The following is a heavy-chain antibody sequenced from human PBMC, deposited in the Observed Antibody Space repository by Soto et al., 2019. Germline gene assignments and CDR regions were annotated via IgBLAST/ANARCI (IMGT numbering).Heavy chain of an antibody. CDR2: IYYSGST. Sequence: QMQLQESGPGLVRPSETLSLTCTVSGGSVSNYYWTWIRQPPGQGLEWIGNIYYSGSTNYNPSLKSRVTISMDTSKNQFSLKLSSVTAADTAVYYCARGWGYFDDWGQGTLVTVSS. CDR1: GGSVSNYY. CDR3: ARGWGYFDD. D-gene: IGHD3-16*01. V-gene: IGHV4-59*02. J-gene: IGHJ4*02.